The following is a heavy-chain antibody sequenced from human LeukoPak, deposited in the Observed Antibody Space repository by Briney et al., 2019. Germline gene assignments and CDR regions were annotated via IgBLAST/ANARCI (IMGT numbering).Heavy chain of an antibody. CDR1: GGTFSSYA. Sequence: ASVKVSCKASGGTFSSYAISWVRQAPGQGLEWMGRIIPIFGTANYAQKFQGRVTITTDESTSTAYLELSSLRSEDTAVYYCARDQGYSSSWYDYWGQGTLVTVSS. D-gene: IGHD6-13*01. CDR2: IIPIFGTA. J-gene: IGHJ4*02. CDR3: ARDQGYSSSWYDY. V-gene: IGHV1-69*05.